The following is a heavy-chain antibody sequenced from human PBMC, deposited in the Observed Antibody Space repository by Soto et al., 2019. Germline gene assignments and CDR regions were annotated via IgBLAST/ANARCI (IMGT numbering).Heavy chain of an antibody. D-gene: IGHD3-10*01. J-gene: IGHJ4*02. CDR2: VSPNGQGI. CDR1: GFTLGRYG. V-gene: IGHV3-23*01. Sequence: GGSLRLSCAASGFTLGRYGMSWVRQAPGKGLEWVSAVSPNGQGIYYADSVRGRFTISRDFSRNTVFLHMDSLRAEDTAVYYCAKDRDYPRDYFHYWGQGTLVTVSS. CDR3: AKDRDYPRDYFHY.